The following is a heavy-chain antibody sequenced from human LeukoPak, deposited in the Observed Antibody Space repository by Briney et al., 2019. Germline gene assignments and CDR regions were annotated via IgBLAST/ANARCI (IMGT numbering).Heavy chain of an antibody. D-gene: IGHD1-14*01. J-gene: IGHJ4*02. Sequence: PGGSLRLSCAASGFTFSTYAMSWVRQAPGKGLEWVSVISGSGGSTFYADSVEGRFTISRDNAKNTLYLQMNSLRAEDTAVYFCAKELNNLGFDYWGKGTLVTVSS. CDR2: ISGSGGST. CDR3: AKELNNLGFDY. CDR1: GFTFSTYA. V-gene: IGHV3-23*01.